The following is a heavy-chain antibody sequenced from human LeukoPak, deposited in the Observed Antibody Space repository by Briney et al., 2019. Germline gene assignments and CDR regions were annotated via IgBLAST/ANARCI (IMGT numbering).Heavy chain of an antibody. Sequence: ASVKVSCKASGYTFTSYGISWVRQAPRQGLEWMGWISAYNGNTNYAQKLQGRVTMTTDTSTSTAYMELRSLRSDDTAVYYCARIRITMVRVNWFDPWGQGTLVTVSS. CDR3: ARIRITMVRVNWFDP. V-gene: IGHV1-18*01. J-gene: IGHJ5*02. CDR1: GYTFTSYG. D-gene: IGHD3-10*01. CDR2: ISAYNGNT.